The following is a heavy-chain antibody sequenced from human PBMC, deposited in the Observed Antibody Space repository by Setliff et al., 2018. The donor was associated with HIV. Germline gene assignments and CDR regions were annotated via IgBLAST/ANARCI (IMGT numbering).Heavy chain of an antibody. V-gene: IGHV4-31*03. CDR1: GGSISSGNYY. CDR3: ARFDHASIDY. Sequence: LSLTCTVSGGSISSGNYYWNWIRQHPGKGLEWIGYIYYSGATYYNPSLKSRVTLSIDTSKDQFSLNLSTVTAADTAVYYCARFDHASIDYWGQGTLVTVSS. J-gene: IGHJ4*02. CDR2: IYYSGAT. D-gene: IGHD2-2*01.